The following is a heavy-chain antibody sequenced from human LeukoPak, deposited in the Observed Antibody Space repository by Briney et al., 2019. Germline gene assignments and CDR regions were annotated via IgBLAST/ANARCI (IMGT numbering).Heavy chain of an antibody. Sequence: PGGSLRLSCAASGFTFSSYGMSWVRQAPGKGLEWVSGINWSGGSTGYADSVKGRFTISRDNDKNSLYSQMNSLRAEDTAWYYCAKDFFAVGSGWYYGMDVWGQGTTVTVSS. V-gene: IGHV3-20*04. CDR3: AKDFFAVGSGWYYGMDV. CDR1: GFTFSSYG. CDR2: INWSGGST. D-gene: IGHD6-19*01. J-gene: IGHJ6*02.